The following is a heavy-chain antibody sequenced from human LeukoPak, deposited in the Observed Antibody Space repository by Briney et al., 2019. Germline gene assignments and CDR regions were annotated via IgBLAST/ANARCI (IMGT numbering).Heavy chain of an antibody. J-gene: IGHJ4*02. CDR1: GGSISSYY. V-gene: IGHV4-59*08. CDR3: ARRGAVAELDY. D-gene: IGHD6-19*01. Sequence: SETLSLTCTVSGGSISSYYWSWIRQPPGKGLEWIGYIYYSGSTNYNPSLKSRVTISVDTSKNQLSLKLSSVTAADTAVYYRARRGAVAELDYWGQGTLVTVSS. CDR2: IYYSGST.